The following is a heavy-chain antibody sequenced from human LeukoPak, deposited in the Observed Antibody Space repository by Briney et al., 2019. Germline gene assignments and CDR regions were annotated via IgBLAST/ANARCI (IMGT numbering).Heavy chain of an antibody. J-gene: IGHJ4*02. CDR3: ARACSRGYSYGVDY. D-gene: IGHD5-18*01. CDR1: GYTFTGYY. CDR2: INPNSGGT. Sequence: GASVKVSCKASGYTFTGYYMHWVRQAPGQGLEWIGWINPNSGGTNYAQKFQGRVTMTRDTSISTAYMELSRLRSDDTAVYYCARACSRGYSYGVDYWGQGTLVTVSS. V-gene: IGHV1-2*02.